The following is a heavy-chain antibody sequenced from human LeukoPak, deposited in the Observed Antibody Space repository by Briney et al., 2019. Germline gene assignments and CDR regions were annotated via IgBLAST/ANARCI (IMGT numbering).Heavy chain of an antibody. CDR1: GGSISSYY. J-gene: IGHJ4*02. CDR3: ARYVRNSGTYYLDY. CDR2: VYYSGST. D-gene: IGHD1-14*01. Sequence: PSETLSLTCTVSGGSISSYYWSWIRQPPGKGLEWLGYVYYSGSTNYNPSLKSRVTMSLDTSKNQFSLNLNSVTAADTAVYYCARYVRNSGTYYLDYWGQGNLVTVSS. V-gene: IGHV4-59*01.